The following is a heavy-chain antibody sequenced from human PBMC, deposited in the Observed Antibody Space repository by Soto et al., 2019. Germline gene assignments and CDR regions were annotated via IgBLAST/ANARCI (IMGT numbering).Heavy chain of an antibody. D-gene: IGHD2-21*02. CDR3: AKCPIGGDCYLNWYFDL. J-gene: IGHJ2*01. Sequence: EVQLLESGGGLVQPGGSLRLSCAASGFTFSSYAMSWVRQAPGKGLEWVSAIRGSGGSTYYADSVKGRFTISRDNSKNSLFLQMNSLRAEDTAVYYCAKCPIGGDCYLNWYFDLWGRGTLVTVSS. V-gene: IGHV3-23*01. CDR2: IRGSGGST. CDR1: GFTFSSYA.